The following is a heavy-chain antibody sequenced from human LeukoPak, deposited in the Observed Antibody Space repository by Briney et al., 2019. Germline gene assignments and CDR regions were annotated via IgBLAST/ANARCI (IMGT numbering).Heavy chain of an antibody. V-gene: IGHV1-69*05. CDR2: IIPIFGTA. CDR3: AASGITMVRGVIIPKYFDC. CDR1: GGTFSSYA. D-gene: IGHD3-10*01. J-gene: IGHJ4*02. Sequence: SVKVSCKASGGTFSSYAISWVRQAPGQGLEWMGRIIPIFGTANYAQKFQGRVTITTDESTSTAYMELSSLRSEDTAVYYCAASGITMVRGVIIPKYFDCWGQGTLVTVSS.